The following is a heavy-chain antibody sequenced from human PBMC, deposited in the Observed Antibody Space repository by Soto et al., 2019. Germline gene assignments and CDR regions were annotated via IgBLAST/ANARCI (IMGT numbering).Heavy chain of an antibody. V-gene: IGHV3-30*03. CDR3: AGGQYYFDY. CDR1: GFPFSSYG. J-gene: IGHJ4*02. CDR2: ISYDGSNK. Sequence: QVQLVESGGGVVQPGRSLRLSCAASGFPFSSYGMHWVRQAPSKGLEWVAHISYDGSNKHYTDSVKGRFTISRDNSKNMLYLQMSSLRAEDTAVYYCAGGQYYFDYCGQGTRVSVSS. D-gene: IGHD2-15*01.